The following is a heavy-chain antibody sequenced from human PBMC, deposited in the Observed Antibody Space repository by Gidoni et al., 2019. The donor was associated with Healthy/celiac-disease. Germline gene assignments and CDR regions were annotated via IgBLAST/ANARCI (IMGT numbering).Heavy chain of an antibody. CDR1: GGSISSYY. CDR3: ARESGGGVDAFDI. CDR2: IYYSGST. V-gene: IGHV4-59*01. D-gene: IGHD2-8*02. Sequence: QVQLQESGPGLVKPSETLSLTFTVSGGSISSYYWSWIRQPPGKGLEWIGYIYYSGSTNYNPSLKSRVTISVDTSKNQFSLKLSSVTAADTAVYYCARESGGGVDAFDIWGQGTMVTVSS. J-gene: IGHJ3*02.